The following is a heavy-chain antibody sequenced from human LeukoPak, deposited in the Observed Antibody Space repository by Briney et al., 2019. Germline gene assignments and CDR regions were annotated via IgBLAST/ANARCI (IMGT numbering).Heavy chain of an antibody. D-gene: IGHD3-22*01. Sequence: SETLSLTCTVSGYSISSGYHWGWIRQPPGKGLEWIGNIYHSGTDYNPSLKTRVTIVVDTSKNQFSLKLNSVTAADTAVYYCARVGYYDGGGYVAFDIWGQGAMVTVSS. CDR1: GYSISSGYH. J-gene: IGHJ3*02. CDR2: IYHSGT. V-gene: IGHV4-38-2*02. CDR3: ARVGYYDGGGYVAFDI.